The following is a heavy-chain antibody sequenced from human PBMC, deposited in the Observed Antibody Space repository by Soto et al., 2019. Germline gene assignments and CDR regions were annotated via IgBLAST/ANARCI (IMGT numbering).Heavy chain of an antibody. CDR3: AKAGRITMVRGVHMGYYYYYGMDV. CDR2: ISGSGGST. J-gene: IGHJ6*02. V-gene: IGHV3-23*01. D-gene: IGHD3-10*01. Sequence: QRLSCAASGFTFSSYAMSWVRQAPGKGLEWVSAISGSGGSTYYADSVKGRFTISRDNSKNTLYLQMNSLRAEDTAVYYCAKAGRITMVRGVHMGYYYYYGMDVWGQGTTVTVSS. CDR1: GFTFSSYA.